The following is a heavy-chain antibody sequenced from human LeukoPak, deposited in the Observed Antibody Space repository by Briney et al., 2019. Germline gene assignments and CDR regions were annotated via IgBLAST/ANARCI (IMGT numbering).Heavy chain of an antibody. CDR2: IQYDGSNK. CDR1: GFTFSSYD. J-gene: IGHJ4*02. V-gene: IGHV3-30*02. CDR3: ARSLTMVRGYDY. D-gene: IGHD3-10*01. Sequence: GGSLRLSCAVSGFTFSSYDMHWVRQAPGKGLEWVTFIQYDGSNKYYADSVKGRFTISRGNSKNTLYLQMNSLRAEDTPVYYCARSLTMVRGYDYWGQGTLVTVSS.